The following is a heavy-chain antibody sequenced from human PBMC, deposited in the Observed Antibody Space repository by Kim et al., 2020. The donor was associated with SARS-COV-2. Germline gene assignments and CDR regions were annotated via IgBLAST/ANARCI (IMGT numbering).Heavy chain of an antibody. V-gene: IGHV7-4-1*02. Sequence: GNPTYAQGFTGRFVFSLDTSVSTAYLQISSLRAEDTAVYYCARDSRPAAVWGQGTLVTVSS. CDR3: ARDSRPAAV. CDR2: GNP. D-gene: IGHD2-2*01. J-gene: IGHJ4*02.